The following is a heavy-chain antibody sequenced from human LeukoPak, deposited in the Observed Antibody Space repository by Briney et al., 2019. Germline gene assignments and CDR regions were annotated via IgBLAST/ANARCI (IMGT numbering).Heavy chain of an antibody. Sequence: SETLSLTCSVFDGSISNYYWSWIRQPPGKGLGWIGYIFHSGSTNYNPSLKSRVTISVDTSKNQLSPKLSSVTAADTAVYYCARGAPGGNDYGDYWGQGTLVTVSS. CDR1: DGSISNYY. J-gene: IGHJ4*02. CDR3: ARGAPGGNDYGDY. CDR2: IFHSGST. V-gene: IGHV4-59*01.